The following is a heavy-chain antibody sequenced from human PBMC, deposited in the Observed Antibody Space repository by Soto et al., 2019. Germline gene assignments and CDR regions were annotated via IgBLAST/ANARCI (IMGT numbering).Heavy chain of an antibody. D-gene: IGHD1-1*01. CDR3: ARSPRPTGTTLYYFDS. V-gene: IGHV1-46*01. J-gene: IGHJ4*02. Sequence: GASVKVSCKASRYTLTSFYMHWMRQAPGQGLEWMGVIDPSAGSTTYAQKFKGRVRMTRDTFTSTVFMELSSLRSEDTAVYYCARSPRPTGTTLYYFDSWGQRTLVTVSS. CDR1: RYTLTSFY. CDR2: IDPSAGST.